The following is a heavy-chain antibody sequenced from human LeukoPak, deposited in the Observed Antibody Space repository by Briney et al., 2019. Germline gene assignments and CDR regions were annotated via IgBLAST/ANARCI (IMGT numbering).Heavy chain of an antibody. V-gene: IGHV3-43*01. CDR3: AKDGITGRGELGN. CDR2: ISWDGGST. CDR1: GFTFDDYT. D-gene: IGHD1-20*01. Sequence: GGSLRLSCAASGFTFDDYTMHWVRQAPGNGLEGVSLISWDGGSTYYADSVKGRFTISRANSKNSLYLQMNSLRTEDTALYYCAKDGITGRGELGNWGQGTLVTVSS. J-gene: IGHJ4*02.